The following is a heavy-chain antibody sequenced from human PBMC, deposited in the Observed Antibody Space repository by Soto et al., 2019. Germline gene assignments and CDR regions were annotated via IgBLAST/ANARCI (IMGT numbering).Heavy chain of an antibody. D-gene: IGHD3-22*01. Sequence: QITLNESGPTLVKPTQTLTLTCTFSGFSLTTHGMGVGWVRQPPGKALESLALIYWTDDKYYSPSLESRLTITQDTSKNQVVLTVTKSDAVDTGTYFWAQSPAYYTVSRGQKAGAFDTWANGTLVTVS. CDR1: GFSLTTHGMG. CDR2: IYWTDDK. J-gene: IGHJ3*02. V-gene: IGHV2-5*01. CDR3: AQSPAYYTVSRGQKAGAFDT.